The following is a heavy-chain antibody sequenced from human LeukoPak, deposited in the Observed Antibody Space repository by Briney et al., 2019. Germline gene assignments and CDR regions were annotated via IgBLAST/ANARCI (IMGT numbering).Heavy chain of an antibody. CDR3: AKNQGQWLVPVDY. CDR1: VFTFRNYS. V-gene: IGHV3-23*01. D-gene: IGHD6-19*01. J-gene: IGHJ4*02. CDR2: MSGSGWNT. Sequence: PGVTLSLSCAASVFTFRNYSISWVRQAPGKGLEWVTSMSGSGWNTYYADSSKGRITISRDNSKNTLYLQMNNLRAEDTALYYCAKNQGQWLVPVDYWGQGTLVTVSS.